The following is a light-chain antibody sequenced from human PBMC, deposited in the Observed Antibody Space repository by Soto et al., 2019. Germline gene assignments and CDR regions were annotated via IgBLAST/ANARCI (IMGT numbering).Light chain of an antibody. Sequence: QSVLTQPPSVSGSPGQSVTISCTGTSTDFVSYNRVSWYQQPPGTAPKLMIYEVSKRPSGVPDRFSGSKSGNTASLTISGLQAADEADYYCSSYTTNYFYVFGPGTKVTVL. CDR1: STDFVSYNR. J-gene: IGLJ1*01. CDR3: SSYTTNYFYV. V-gene: IGLV2-18*02. CDR2: EVS.